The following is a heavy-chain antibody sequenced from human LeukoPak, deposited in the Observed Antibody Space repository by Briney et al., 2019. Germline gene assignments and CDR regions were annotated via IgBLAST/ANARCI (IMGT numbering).Heavy chain of an antibody. Sequence: PGGSLRLSCAASGFIFSSYGMHWVRQAPGKGLEWVAVIWYDGSNKYCANSVKGRFTISRDNSKNTLYLQMNSLRAEDTAVYYCARALDIVATITPIDYWGQGTLVTVSS. CDR1: GFIFSSYG. V-gene: IGHV3-33*01. CDR2: IWYDGSNK. D-gene: IGHD5-12*01. J-gene: IGHJ4*02. CDR3: ARALDIVATITPIDY.